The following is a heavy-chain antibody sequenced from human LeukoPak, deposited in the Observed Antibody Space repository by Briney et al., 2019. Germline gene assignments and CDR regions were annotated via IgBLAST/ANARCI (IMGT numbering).Heavy chain of an antibody. Sequence: SETLSLTCTVSGGSISSYYWSWIRQPPGKGLEWIGYIYYSGSTNYNPSLKSRVTISVDTSKNQFSLKLSSVTAADTAVYYCARHSIAALERYFDYWGQGTLVTVSS. CDR3: ARHSIAALERYFDY. CDR2: IYYSGST. V-gene: IGHV4-59*08. J-gene: IGHJ4*02. CDR1: GGSISSYY. D-gene: IGHD6-6*01.